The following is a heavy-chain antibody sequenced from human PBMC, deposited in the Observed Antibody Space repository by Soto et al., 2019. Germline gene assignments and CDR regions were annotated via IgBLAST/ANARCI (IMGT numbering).Heavy chain of an antibody. Sequence: PGGSLRLSCAVYGYTFSSFDMSWVRQAPGKGLEWVSTISGSGGGTNYADSVKGRFTISRDISTYTVYLQMNSLRAEDTAVYYCAHRTGFDYWGQGALVTVSS. CDR2: ISGSGGGT. J-gene: IGHJ4*02. V-gene: IGHV3-23*01. CDR1: GYTFSSFD. CDR3: AHRTGFDY.